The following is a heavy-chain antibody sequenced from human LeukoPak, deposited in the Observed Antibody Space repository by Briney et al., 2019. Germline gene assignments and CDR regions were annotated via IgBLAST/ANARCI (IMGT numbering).Heavy chain of an antibody. V-gene: IGHV3-23*01. D-gene: IGHD3-16*01. CDR1: GFTFSSYV. CDR3: AKGQDPDYGDFDY. J-gene: IGHJ4*02. Sequence: GGSLRLSCAASGFTFSSYVMTWVRQAPGKGLEWVSTIRGSGSSTFYADSVKGRFTISRDNSNNTLYVQMNSLRAEDTAVYYCAKGQDPDYGDFDYWGQGTLVTVSS. CDR2: IRGSGSST.